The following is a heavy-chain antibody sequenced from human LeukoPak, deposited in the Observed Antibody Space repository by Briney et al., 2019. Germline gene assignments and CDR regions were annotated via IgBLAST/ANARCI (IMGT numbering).Heavy chain of an antibody. J-gene: IGHJ3*02. D-gene: IGHD1-14*01. V-gene: IGHV1-18*01. CDR2: IGTHNGNT. CDR3: ARSLVYKGSSEDAFDI. CDR1: GYTFTSYG. Sequence: ASVKVSCKTSGYTFTSYGVSWVRQAPGQGLEWMGWIGTHNGNTNYAQKLQGRVTMTTDTSTSTAYMELRSLRSDDTAVYYCARSLVYKGSSEDAFDIWGQGTMVTVSS.